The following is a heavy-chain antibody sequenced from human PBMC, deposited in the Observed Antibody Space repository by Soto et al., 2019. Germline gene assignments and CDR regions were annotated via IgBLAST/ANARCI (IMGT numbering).Heavy chain of an antibody. D-gene: IGHD2-15*01. CDR1: GGTFSSYA. V-gene: IGHV1-69*13. CDR2: IIPIFGTA. Sequence: SVKVSCKASGGTFSSYAISWVRQAPGQGLEWMGGIIPIFGTANYAQKFQGRVTITADESTSTAYMELSSLRSEDTAVYYCARDKYCSGGSCRKNWFDPWGQGTLVTVSS. J-gene: IGHJ5*02. CDR3: ARDKYCSGGSCRKNWFDP.